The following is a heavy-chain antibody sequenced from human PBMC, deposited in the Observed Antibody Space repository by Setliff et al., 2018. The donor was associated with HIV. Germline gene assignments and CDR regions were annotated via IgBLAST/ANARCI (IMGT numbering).Heavy chain of an antibody. CDR2: IYPGDSDT. J-gene: IGHJ3*02. CDR3: ATRYHYDTSGSSAFDI. Sequence: GESLKISCQTSGYNFPNFWIGWVRQMPGKGLEWMGIIYPGDSDTRYSPSFQGQVTISADMSIATAYLQWRSLKASDTAMYYCATRYHYDTSGSSAFDIWGQGTMVTVSS. D-gene: IGHD3-22*01. CDR1: GYNFPNFW. V-gene: IGHV5-51*01.